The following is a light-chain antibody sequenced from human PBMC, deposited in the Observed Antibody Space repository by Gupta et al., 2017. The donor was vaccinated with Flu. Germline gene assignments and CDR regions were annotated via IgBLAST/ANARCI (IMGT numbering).Light chain of an antibody. J-gene: IGKJ3*01. Sequence: PSSLSASAGDRVTITCRTSQSISRYLNWYQQKPGKAPKLLIYAASSLQSGGPSRFSGSGSGTDFTLTISSLQPEDFATYYCQQSYTTPFAFGPGTTVDLK. CDR2: AAS. CDR3: QQSYTTPFA. V-gene: IGKV1-39*01. CDR1: QSISRY.